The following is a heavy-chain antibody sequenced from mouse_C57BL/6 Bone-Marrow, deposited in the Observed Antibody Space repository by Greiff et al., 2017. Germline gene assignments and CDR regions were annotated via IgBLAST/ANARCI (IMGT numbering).Heavy chain of an antibody. V-gene: IGHV1-69*01. D-gene: IGHD1-1*02. CDR1: GYTFTSYW. CDR2: IDPSDSYT. J-gene: IGHJ2*01. CDR3: ARRGWDPSFDY. Sequence: VQLQQSGAELVMPGASVKLSCKASGYTFTSYWMHWVKQRPGQGLEWIGEIDPSDSYTNYNQKFKGKSTLTVDKSSSTAYMQLSSLTSEDSAVYYCARRGWDPSFDYWGQGTTLTVSS.